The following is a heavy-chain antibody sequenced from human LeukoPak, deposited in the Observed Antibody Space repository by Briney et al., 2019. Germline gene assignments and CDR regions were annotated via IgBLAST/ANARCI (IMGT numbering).Heavy chain of an antibody. D-gene: IGHD6-19*01. V-gene: IGHV3-23*01. J-gene: IGHJ4*02. Sequence: PGGSLRLSCAASAFTFNNYAMSWVRQAPGKGLEWVSAISGSGGSTNYADSVKGRFTISRDNSKNTLYLQMNSLRAEDTAVYYCARDEVAVAGSLMATIDYWGQGTLVTVSS. CDR3: ARDEVAVAGSLMATIDY. CDR1: AFTFNNYA. CDR2: ISGSGGST.